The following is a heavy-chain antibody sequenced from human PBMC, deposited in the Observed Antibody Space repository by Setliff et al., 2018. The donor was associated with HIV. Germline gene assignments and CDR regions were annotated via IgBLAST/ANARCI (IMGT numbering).Heavy chain of an antibody. V-gene: IGHV4-39*01. CDR1: GGSISSSSYY. Sequence: SETLSLTCTVSGGSISSSSYYWGWIRQPPGKGLEWIGSIYYSGSTYYNPSLKSRVTISVDTSRNQFSPKLSSVTAADTAVYYCARHGIAALAYYFDYWGQGTLVTVSS. CDR3: ARHGIAALAYYFDY. J-gene: IGHJ4*02. D-gene: IGHD6-6*01. CDR2: IYYSGST.